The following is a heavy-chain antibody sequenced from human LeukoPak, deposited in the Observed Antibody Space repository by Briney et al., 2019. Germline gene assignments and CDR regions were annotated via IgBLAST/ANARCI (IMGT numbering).Heavy chain of an antibody. V-gene: IGHV3-30-3*01. J-gene: IGHJ5*02. CDR1: GFTFSSYA. D-gene: IGHD4-11*01. Sequence: GGALRLSCAASGFTFSSYAMHWVRQAPGKGLEWVAVISYDGSNKYYADSVKGRFTISRDNSKNTLYLQMNSLRAEDTAVYYCVSDLDSNYEIGWFDPWGQGTLVTVSS. CDR2: ISYDGSNK. CDR3: VSDLDSNYEIGWFDP.